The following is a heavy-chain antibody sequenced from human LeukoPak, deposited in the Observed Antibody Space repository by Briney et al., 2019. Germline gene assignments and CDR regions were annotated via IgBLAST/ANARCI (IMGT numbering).Heavy chain of an antibody. CDR3: ARDPYNGSYGNYYYYFMDV. V-gene: IGHV3-21*01. Sequence: GGSLRLSCAASGFTFSSYNMNWVRQAPGKGLEWVSSITSGSSYIYYADSVKGRFTISRDNAKNSLYLQMNSLRAEDTAVYYCARDPYNGSYGNYYYYFMDVWGKGTTVTISS. CDR1: GFTFSSYN. D-gene: IGHD1-26*01. CDR2: ITSGSSYI. J-gene: IGHJ6*03.